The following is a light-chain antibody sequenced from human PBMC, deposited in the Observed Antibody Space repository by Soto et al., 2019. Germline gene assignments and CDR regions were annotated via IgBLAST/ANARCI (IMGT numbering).Light chain of an antibody. CDR1: STDFGGYNY. Sequence: QSVLTQPRSVSGSPEQSVAISCTGTSTDFGGYNYVSWYQQHPGKGPKLMIYDVNKGPSGVPDRFSGSKSGNTASLTISGLQAEDEADYYCCSYAGSNTWVFGGWTKLTVL. V-gene: IGLV2-11*01. J-gene: IGLJ3*02. CDR3: CSYAGSNTWV. CDR2: DVN.